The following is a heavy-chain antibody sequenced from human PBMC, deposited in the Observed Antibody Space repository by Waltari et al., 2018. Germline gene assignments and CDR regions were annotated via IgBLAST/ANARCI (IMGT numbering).Heavy chain of an antibody. J-gene: IGHJ6*02. Sequence: EVQLVESGGGLVQPGGSLRLSCAASGFTFSSYSMNWVRQAPGKGLEWVSYISSSSSTIYYADSGKGRFTISRDNAKNSLYLQMNSLRAEDTAVYYCARDPRWFRELSPYYGMDVWGQGTTVTVSS. CDR2: ISSSSSTI. D-gene: IGHD3-10*01. CDR1: GFTFSSYS. V-gene: IGHV3-48*01. CDR3: ARDPRWFRELSPYYGMDV.